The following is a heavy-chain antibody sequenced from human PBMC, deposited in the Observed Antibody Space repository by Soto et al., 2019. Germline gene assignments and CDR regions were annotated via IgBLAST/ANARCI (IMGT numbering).Heavy chain of an antibody. CDR2: ISYDGSNK. V-gene: IGHV3-30-3*01. CDR3: ATKYYYDSSGYYSWNVDY. Sequence: GGSLRLSCAASGFTFSSYAMHWVRQAPGKGLEWVAVISYDGSNKYYADSVKGRFTISRDNSKNTLYLQMNSLRAEDTAVYYCATKYYYDSSGYYSWNVDYWGQGTLVTVSS. CDR1: GFTFSSYA. J-gene: IGHJ4*02. D-gene: IGHD3-22*01.